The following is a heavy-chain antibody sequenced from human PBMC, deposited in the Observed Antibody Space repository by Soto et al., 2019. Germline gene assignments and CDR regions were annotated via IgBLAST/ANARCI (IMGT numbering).Heavy chain of an antibody. Sequence: ASVKVSCKASGGTFSSYTISWVRQAPGQGLEWMGRIIPILGIANYAQKFQGRVTITADKSTSTAYMELSSLRSEDTAVYYCARSVYSSGWYDPPGVWGKGTTVTVSS. D-gene: IGHD6-19*01. CDR2: IIPILGIA. CDR3: ARSVYSSGWYDPPGV. J-gene: IGHJ6*04. V-gene: IGHV1-69*02. CDR1: GGTFSSYT.